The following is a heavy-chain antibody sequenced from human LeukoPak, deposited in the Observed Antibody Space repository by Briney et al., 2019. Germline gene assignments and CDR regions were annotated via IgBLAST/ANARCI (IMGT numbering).Heavy chain of an antibody. J-gene: IGHJ4*02. CDR2: IYYSGST. Sequence: PSETLSLTCTVSGGSISSYYWSWIRQPPGKGLEWIGYIYYSGSTNYNPSLKSRVTISVDTSKNQFSLKLSSVTAADTAVYYCARDRGDGYNQGPFDYWGQGTLVTVSS. D-gene: IGHD5-24*01. CDR1: GGSISSYY. CDR3: ARDRGDGYNQGPFDY. V-gene: IGHV4-59*01.